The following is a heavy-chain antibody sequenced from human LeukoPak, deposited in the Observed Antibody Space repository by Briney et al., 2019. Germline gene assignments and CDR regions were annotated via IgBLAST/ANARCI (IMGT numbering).Heavy chain of an antibody. CDR3: ARGIGGYSYGPADWFDP. D-gene: IGHD5-18*01. V-gene: IGHV4-34*01. Sequence: SGTLSLTCAVYGGSFSGYYWSWIRQPPGKGLEWIGEINHSGSTNYNPSLKSRVTISVDTSKNQFSLKLSSVTAADTAVYHCARGIGGYSYGPADWFDPWGQGTLVTVSS. J-gene: IGHJ5*02. CDR1: GGSFSGYY. CDR2: INHSGST.